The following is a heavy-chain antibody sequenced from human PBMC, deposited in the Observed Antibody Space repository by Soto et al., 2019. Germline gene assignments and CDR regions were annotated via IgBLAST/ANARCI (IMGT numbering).Heavy chain of an antibody. J-gene: IGHJ5*02. V-gene: IGHV3-9*01. CDR3: TKGSSHGFGPDWFDP. CDR1: GFTFDDYA. CDR2: ISWNSDSI. D-gene: IGHD5-18*01. Sequence: DVQLVESGGGLVQPGTSLRLSCAASGFTFDDYAFHWVRQAPGKGLEWVSGISWNSDSIDYADSVRGRFFVSRDNAKNSLYLQMNSLRDDDTAFYYCTKGSSHGFGPDWFDPWGQGTLVTVSA.